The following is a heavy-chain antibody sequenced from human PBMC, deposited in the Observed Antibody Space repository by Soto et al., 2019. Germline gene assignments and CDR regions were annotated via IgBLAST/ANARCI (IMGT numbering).Heavy chain of an antibody. D-gene: IGHD3-3*01. CDR1: CGSISSSIYY. Sequence: SETLSLTCTVSCGSISSSIYYWGWIRQPPGKGLDWIGSIYYSGSTYYNPSLKSRVTISVDTSKNQFSLKLSSVTAADTAVYYCARRRITIFGVVTNDYWGQGTLVTVSS. CDR2: IYYSGST. J-gene: IGHJ4*02. V-gene: IGHV4-39*01. CDR3: ARRRITIFGVVTNDY.